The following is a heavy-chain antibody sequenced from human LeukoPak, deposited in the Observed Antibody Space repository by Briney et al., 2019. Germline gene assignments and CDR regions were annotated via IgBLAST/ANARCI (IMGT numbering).Heavy chain of an antibody. CDR3: AKTVTAAGTNF. D-gene: IGHD6-13*01. J-gene: IGHJ4*02. CDR2: IGGSGVTT. Sequence: PGGSLRLSCAASGFTFSNSAMNWVRQAPGRGLEWVSAIGGSGVTTYYADSVKGRFTISRDNSKNTLFLQMNSLRAEDTAVYYCAKTVTAAGTNFWGQGTLVTVSS. V-gene: IGHV3-23*01. CDR1: GFTFSNSA.